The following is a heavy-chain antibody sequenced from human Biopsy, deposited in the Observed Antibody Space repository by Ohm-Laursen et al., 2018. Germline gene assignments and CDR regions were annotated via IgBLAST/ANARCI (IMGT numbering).Heavy chain of an antibody. D-gene: IGHD6-19*01. CDR2: INPSGSTT. V-gene: IGHV1-46*01. CDR3: ARNTGWYGDLYYFDY. J-gene: IGHJ4*02. Sequence: ASVKVSCKSSGYTFTSYYMHWVRQAPGQGLEWMGMINPSGSTTSYPQIFQGRVTMTRDTSKSTVYMELSSLRSADTAVYFCARNTGWYGDLYYFDYWGQGTLVTVSS. CDR1: GYTFTSYY.